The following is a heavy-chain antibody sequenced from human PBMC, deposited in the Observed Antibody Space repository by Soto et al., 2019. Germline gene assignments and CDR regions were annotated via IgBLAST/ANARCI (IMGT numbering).Heavy chain of an antibody. V-gene: IGHV1-18*01. CDR2: INTSNDNK. Sequence: ASVKVSCKASGYTFTNYGISWVRQALGEGLEWVGWINTSNDNKLYAQKLQGRLTLTTDTSTSTAYMDLTTLRSDDTAVYFCARDPGAASFDFWAQGTLVTVSS. CDR1: GYTFTNYG. J-gene: IGHJ4*02. D-gene: IGHD2-15*01. CDR3: ARDPGAASFDF.